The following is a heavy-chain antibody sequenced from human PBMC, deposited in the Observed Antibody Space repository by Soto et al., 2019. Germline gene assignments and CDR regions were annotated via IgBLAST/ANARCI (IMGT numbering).Heavy chain of an antibody. V-gene: IGHV4-61*01. D-gene: IGHD2-8*01. CDR1: GGSVSNGMYY. Sequence: SETLSLTCTVSGGSVSNGMYYWSWIRQPPGKGLEWIGNVYFTGTTIYNPSLKSRVTMSVDTYKDQFFRKLTSVTAADTAVCFCAGYCNNSDCPRLYYLDYWGLGTLVTVSS. J-gene: IGHJ4*02. CDR2: VYFTGTT. CDR3: AGYCNNSDCPRLYYLDY.